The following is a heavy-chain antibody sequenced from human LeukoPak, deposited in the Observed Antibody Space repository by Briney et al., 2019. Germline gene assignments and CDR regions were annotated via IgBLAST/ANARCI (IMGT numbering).Heavy chain of an antibody. V-gene: IGHV3-7*01. CDR1: GFKFSIYW. D-gene: IGHD3-16*01. CDR3: VREDWGTFDK. J-gene: IGHJ1*01. CDR2: IDRNGQAT. Sequence: GGSLRLSCAASGFKFSIYWMAWVRQAPGKGLEWVATIDRNGQATYYMDSVKGRFTVSRDTATNSVYLQLNSLRTEDTAVYYCVREDWGTFDKWGQGTMVTVSS.